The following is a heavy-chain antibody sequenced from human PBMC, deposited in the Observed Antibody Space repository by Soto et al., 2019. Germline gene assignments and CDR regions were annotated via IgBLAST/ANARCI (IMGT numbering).Heavy chain of an antibody. V-gene: IGHV4-34*01. D-gene: IGHD3-10*01. CDR2: INHSGST. Sequence: QVQLEQWGAGLLKPSETLSLTCAVYGGSFSGYYWSWIRQPPGKGLEWIGEINHSGSTNYNPSLKRRVTISVDTSKNQFSLKVSSVTAADTAVYYCARGLYDLVRGVTHLDYWGQGALVTVSS. J-gene: IGHJ4*02. CDR3: ARGLYDLVRGVTHLDY. CDR1: GGSFSGYY.